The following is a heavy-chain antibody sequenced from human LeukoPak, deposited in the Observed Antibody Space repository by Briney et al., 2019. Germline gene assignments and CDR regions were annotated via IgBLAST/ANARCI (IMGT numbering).Heavy chain of an antibody. CDR2: ISGSGGST. Sequence: GGSLRLSCAASGFTFSSYGMSWVRQASGKGLEWVSAISGSGGSTYYADSVKGRFTISRDNSKNTLYLQMNSLRAEDTAVYYCAKAPLFYGSGSSPPRGQGTLVTVSS. J-gene: IGHJ4*02. V-gene: IGHV3-23*01. D-gene: IGHD3-10*01. CDR3: AKAPLFYGSGSSPP. CDR1: GFTFSSYG.